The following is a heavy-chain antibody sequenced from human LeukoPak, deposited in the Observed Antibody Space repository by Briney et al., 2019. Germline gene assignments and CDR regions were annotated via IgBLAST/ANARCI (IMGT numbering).Heavy chain of an antibody. V-gene: IGHV3-21*01. CDR1: GFTFSAYS. Sequence: PGGSLRLSCAASGFTFSAYSMNWVRQAPGKGLEWVSSISTGSSYTYYADSVKGRFTISRENAKNSLYLQMNSLRAEDTAVYYCARDSTPYDSSGYCYDYWGQGTLVTVSS. D-gene: IGHD3-22*01. CDR3: ARDSTPYDSSGYCYDY. CDR2: ISTGSSYT. J-gene: IGHJ4*02.